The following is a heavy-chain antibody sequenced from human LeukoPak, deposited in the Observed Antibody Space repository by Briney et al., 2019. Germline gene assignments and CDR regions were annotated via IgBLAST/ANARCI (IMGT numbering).Heavy chain of an antibody. Sequence: GGSLRLSCAASEFTFSSYSMNWVRQAPGKGLEWVGRIKSKTDGGTTDYAAPVKGRFTISRDDSKNTLYLQMNSLKTEDTAVYYCTTTSDYGDHKRWGQGTLVTVSS. CDR2: IKSKTDGGTT. D-gene: IGHD4-17*01. V-gene: IGHV3-15*01. CDR1: EFTFSSYS. CDR3: TTTSDYGDHKR. J-gene: IGHJ4*02.